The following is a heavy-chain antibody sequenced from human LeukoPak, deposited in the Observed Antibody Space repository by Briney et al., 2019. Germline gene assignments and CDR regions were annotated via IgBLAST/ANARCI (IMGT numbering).Heavy chain of an antibody. CDR2: IHYSGTT. CDR3: ARHDSYALGSHPLDV. V-gene: IGHV4-59*08. D-gene: IGHD3-10*01. J-gene: IGHJ6*02. CDR1: GGSISVYY. Sequence: SETLSFTCTVSGGSISVYYWSWIRLPPGKGLEWIAYIHYSGTTNYNPSLRSRVTISVDTSKNQFSLKVNSVTATDTAVYFCARHDSYALGSHPLDVWGQGTTVIVSS.